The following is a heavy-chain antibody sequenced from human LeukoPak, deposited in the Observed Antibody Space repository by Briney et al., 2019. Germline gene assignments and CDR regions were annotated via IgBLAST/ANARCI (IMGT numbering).Heavy chain of an antibody. CDR1: GGSITRGTYY. D-gene: IGHD3-16*01. CDR2: FYHSGST. CDR3: VLMPGY. V-gene: IGHV4-39*01. J-gene: IGHJ4*02. Sequence: PSETLSLTCTVSGGSITRGTYYWGWIRQPPGKGLEWIGSFYHSGSTYYNPSLRSRVTISVDTSRSQFSLKLTSVTAADTAVYYSVLMPGYWGQGILVTVSS.